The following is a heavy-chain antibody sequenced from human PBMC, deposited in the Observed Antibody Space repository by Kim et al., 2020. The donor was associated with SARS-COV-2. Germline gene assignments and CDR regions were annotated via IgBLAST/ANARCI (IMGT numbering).Heavy chain of an antibody. J-gene: IGHJ4*02. V-gene: IGHV4-31*02. Sequence: SYNPSLKLRVTIVVDTSKHQFSLKLSSVTAADTAVYYWARARFWLEPFDYWGQGTLVTVSS. D-gene: IGHD3-9*01. CDR3: ARARFWLEPFDY.